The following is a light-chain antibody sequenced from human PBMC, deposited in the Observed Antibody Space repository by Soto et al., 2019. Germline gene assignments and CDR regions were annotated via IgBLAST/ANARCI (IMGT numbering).Light chain of an antibody. CDR1: ISDIGDYIY. V-gene: IGLV2-14*03. J-gene: IGLJ2*01. Sequence: QSALTQPASVSGSPGQSITISCTGTISDIGDYIYVSWYQQHPGKAPKLMIYDVSNRPSGVSNRFSGSKSGYTASLTISGLQPEDEADYYCSSYRSSSPLVVFGGGTKLTVL. CDR2: DVS. CDR3: SSYRSSSPLVV.